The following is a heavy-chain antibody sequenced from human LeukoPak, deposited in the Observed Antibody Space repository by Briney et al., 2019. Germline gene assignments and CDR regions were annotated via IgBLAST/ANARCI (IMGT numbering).Heavy chain of an antibody. CDR2: VNGRVATA. D-gene: IGHD7-27*01. Sequence: PGGSLRLSCAASGFASGFTFSDYAVGWVRQAPGKGPEWFASVNGRVATAYYADSVRGLFTISRDNSKNTLYLQMISLGADDTAVYFCAKAPATGEGYYFYYMDVWGKGTTVTVSS. CDR3: AKAPATGEGYYFYYMDV. CDR1: GFTFSDYA. J-gene: IGHJ6*03. V-gene: IGHV3-23*01.